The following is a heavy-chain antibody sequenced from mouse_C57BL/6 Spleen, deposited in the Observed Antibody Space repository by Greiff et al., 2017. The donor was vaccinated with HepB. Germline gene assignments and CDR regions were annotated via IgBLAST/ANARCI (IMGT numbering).Heavy chain of an antibody. J-gene: IGHJ2*01. CDR1: GYAFSSSW. V-gene: IGHV1-82*01. Sequence: QVQLQHSGPELVKPGASVKISCKASGYAFSSSWMNWVKQRPGKGLEWIGRIYPGDGDTNYNGKFKGKATLTADKSSSTAYMQLSSLTSEDSAVYFCARSAGSSLDYWGQGTTLTVSS. CDR2: IYPGDGDT. CDR3: ARSAGSSLDY. D-gene: IGHD1-1*01.